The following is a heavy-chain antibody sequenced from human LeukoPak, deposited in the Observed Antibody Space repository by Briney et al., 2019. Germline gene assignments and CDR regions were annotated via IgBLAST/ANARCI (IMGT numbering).Heavy chain of an antibody. Sequence: GGSLRLSCAASGFTFSTYWMTWVRQTPGKELEWVANVHQGGSEKYYWDSVKGRFAIFRDNAQNSLYLHMNSLRVEDTGVYYCTRDTGGSGSYPDFWGRGTLVTVSS. J-gene: IGHJ4*02. D-gene: IGHD1-26*01. V-gene: IGHV3-7*01. CDR1: GFTFSTYW. CDR2: VHQGGSEK. CDR3: TRDTGGSGSYPDF.